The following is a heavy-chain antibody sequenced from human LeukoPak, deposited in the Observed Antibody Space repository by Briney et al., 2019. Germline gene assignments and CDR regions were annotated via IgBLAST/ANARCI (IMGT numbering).Heavy chain of an antibody. J-gene: IGHJ4*02. CDR3: ARDILVGASDY. D-gene: IGHD1-26*01. CDR1: GYTFTSNY. CDR2: INPSGGST. V-gene: IGHV1-46*01. Sequence: ASVKVSCKASGYTFTSNYMHWVRQAPGQGLEWMGVINPSGGSTSYAQKFQGRVTMTRDTSTSTVYMELSSLRSEDTAVYYCARDILVGASDYWGQGTLVTVSS.